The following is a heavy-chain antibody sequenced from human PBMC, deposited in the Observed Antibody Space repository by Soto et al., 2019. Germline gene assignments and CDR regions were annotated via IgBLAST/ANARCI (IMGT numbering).Heavy chain of an antibody. CDR2: ISWNSGSI. CDR1: GFTFDDYA. V-gene: IGHV3-9*01. D-gene: IGHD6-19*01. Sequence: EVQLVESGGGLVQPGRSLRLSCAASGFTFDDYAMHWVRQAPGKGLEWVSGISWNSGSIGYADSVKGRFTISRDNAKNSLYLQMNSLRAEDTALYYCAKDITAVAVYFDYWGQGTLVTVSS. J-gene: IGHJ4*02. CDR3: AKDITAVAVYFDY.